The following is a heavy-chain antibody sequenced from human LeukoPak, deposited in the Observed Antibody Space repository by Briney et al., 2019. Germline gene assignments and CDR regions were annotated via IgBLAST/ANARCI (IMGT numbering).Heavy chain of an antibody. J-gene: IGHJ6*03. V-gene: IGHV4-30-4*07. D-gene: IGHD2-15*01. Sequence: SETLSLTCVVSGDSISNGGYSWTWIRQPHGKGLEWIGIIYYGGTTYYNPSLKSRIFISLDTSSNQFSLKVNSVTAADTAVYYCARVRDCSGGHCYSNYYYHYYMDFWGKGTTVTVSS. CDR2: IYYGGTT. CDR3: ARVRDCSGGHCYSNYYYHYYMDF. CDR1: GDSISNGGYS.